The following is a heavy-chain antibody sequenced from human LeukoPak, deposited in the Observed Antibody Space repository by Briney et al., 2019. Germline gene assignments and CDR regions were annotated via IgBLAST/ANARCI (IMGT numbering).Heavy chain of an antibody. CDR1: GFTFSRYA. CDR2: ISSSGGST. Sequence: PGGSLRLSCAASGFTFSRYAMSWVRQAPGKGLEWVSTISSSGGSTYYADSVKGRFTISRDNSKNMLHLQVNSLRAEDTAVYYCAKRNSSGYYYFDYWGQGTLATVSS. D-gene: IGHD3-22*01. V-gene: IGHV3-23*01. CDR3: AKRNSSGYYYFDY. J-gene: IGHJ4*02.